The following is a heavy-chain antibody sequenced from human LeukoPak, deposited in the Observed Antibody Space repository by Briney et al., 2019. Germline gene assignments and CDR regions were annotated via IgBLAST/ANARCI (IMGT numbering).Heavy chain of an antibody. V-gene: IGHV1-2*02. CDR2: INPNSGGT. Sequence: GASVKVSCKASGYTFTGYYMHWVRQAPGQGLEWMGWINPNSGGTNYAQKFQGRVTMTRDTSISTAYMELSRLRSDDTAVYYCARGDIVVVPYSWTDYWGQGTLVTVSS. CDR3: ARGDIVVVPYSWTDY. J-gene: IGHJ4*02. D-gene: IGHD2-2*01. CDR1: GYTFTGYY.